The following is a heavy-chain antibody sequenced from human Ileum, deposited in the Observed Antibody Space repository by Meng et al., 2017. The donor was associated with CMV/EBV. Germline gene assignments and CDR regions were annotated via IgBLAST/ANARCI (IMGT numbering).Heavy chain of an antibody. J-gene: IGHJ4*02. D-gene: IGHD3-10*01. CDR2: INSDGSST. Sequence: GESLKISCAASGFTFSSYWMHWVRQAPGKGLVWVSRINSDGSSTSYADSVKGRFTISRDNAKNTLYLQMNSLRAEDTAVYYCARWGPRGSSGLDYWGQGTLVTVSS. CDR1: GFTFSSYW. CDR3: ARWGPRGSSGLDY. V-gene: IGHV3-74*01.